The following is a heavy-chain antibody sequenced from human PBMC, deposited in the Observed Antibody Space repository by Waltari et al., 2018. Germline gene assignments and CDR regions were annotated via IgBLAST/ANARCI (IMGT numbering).Heavy chain of an antibody. CDR1: GGSISSSSYY. J-gene: IGHJ4*02. Sequence: QLQLQESGPGLVKPSETLSLTCTVSGGSISSSSYYWGWIRQPPGKGLEWIGSIYYGGSTYYNPSLKSRVTISVDTSKNQFSLKLSSVTAADTAVYYCARQVGATKLRDFDYWGQGTLVTVSS. V-gene: IGHV4-39*07. CDR2: IYYGGST. CDR3: ARQVGATKLRDFDY. D-gene: IGHD1-26*01.